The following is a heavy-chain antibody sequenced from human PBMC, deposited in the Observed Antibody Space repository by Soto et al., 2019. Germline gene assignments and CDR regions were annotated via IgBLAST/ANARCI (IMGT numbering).Heavy chain of an antibody. CDR3: AREGRGYNYGYVYYYHYGMDV. CDR1: GFSFSDYD. Sequence: EVQLVESGGGSVQPGGSLRLACTASGFSFSDYDMHWVRQAPGKGLEWVSTIGAARDPYYTGSVKHRFTISRENAKNSLFLQMNSLRAEDTAVYYCAREGRGYNYGYVYYYHYGMDVWGQGTTVTVSS. J-gene: IGHJ6*02. CDR2: IGAARDP. V-gene: IGHV3-13*05. D-gene: IGHD5-18*01.